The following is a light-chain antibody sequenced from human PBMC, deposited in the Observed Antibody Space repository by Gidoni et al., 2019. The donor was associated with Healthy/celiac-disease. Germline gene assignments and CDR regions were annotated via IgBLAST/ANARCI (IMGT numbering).Light chain of an antibody. J-gene: IGKJ1*01. Sequence: IVLTQSPGPLSLSPGERATLPCRASQSVSSSYLAWYQQKPGQAPRLLTYGASSRATGIPDRFSGSGSGTDFTLTISRLEPEDFAVYYCQQYGSSSWTFGQGTKVEIK. CDR1: QSVSSSY. CDR3: QQYGSSSWT. V-gene: IGKV3-20*01. CDR2: GAS.